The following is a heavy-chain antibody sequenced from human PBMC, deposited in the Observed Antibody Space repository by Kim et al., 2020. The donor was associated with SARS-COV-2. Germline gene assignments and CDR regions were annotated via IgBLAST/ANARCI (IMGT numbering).Heavy chain of an antibody. CDR1: GGSISSYY. Sequence: SETLSLTCTVSGGSISSYYWSWIRQPPGKGLEWIGYIYYSGSTNYNPSLKSRVTISVDTSKNQFSLKLSSVTAADTAVYYCARDRSDTRYGMDVWGQGTTVTVSS. CDR3: ARDRSDTRYGMDV. V-gene: IGHV4-59*01. J-gene: IGHJ6*02. CDR2: IYYSGST. D-gene: IGHD2-2*02.